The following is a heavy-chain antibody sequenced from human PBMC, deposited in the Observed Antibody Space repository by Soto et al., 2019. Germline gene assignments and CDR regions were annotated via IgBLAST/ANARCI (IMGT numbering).Heavy chain of an antibody. V-gene: IGHV3-23*01. J-gene: IGHJ6*02. Sequence: GGSLRLSCAASGFTCSSCAMGWVRQAPGKGLEWVSDIIDSGASTYYADSVKGRFTISRDNSKSTLYLQMNSLRAEDTALYYCAKGRSYYYYYGVDVSGQGTTVTVSS. CDR1: GFTCSSCA. CDR3: AKGRSYYYYYGVDV. CDR2: IIDSGAST.